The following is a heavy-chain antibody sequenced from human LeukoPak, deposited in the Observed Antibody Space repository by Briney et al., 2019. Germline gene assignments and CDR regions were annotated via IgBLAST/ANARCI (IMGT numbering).Heavy chain of an antibody. CDR3: ARHVLLWFGGPFDY. V-gene: IGHV4-34*01. CDR1: GGSFSGYY. Sequence: SETLSLTCAVYGGSFSGYYWSWIRQPPGKGLEWIGEINHSGSTNYNPSLKSRVTISVDTSKNQFSLKLSSVTAADTAVYYCARHVLLWFGGPFDYWGQGTLVTVSS. D-gene: IGHD3-10*01. J-gene: IGHJ4*02. CDR2: INHSGST.